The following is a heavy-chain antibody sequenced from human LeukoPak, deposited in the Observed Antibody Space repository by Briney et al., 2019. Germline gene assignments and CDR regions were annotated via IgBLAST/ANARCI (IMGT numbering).Heavy chain of an antibody. CDR1: GFTFSSYG. Sequence: PGGSLRLSCAASGFTFSSYGMHWVRQAPGKGLEWVAFIRYDGSNKYYADSVKGRFTISRDNSKNTLYLQMNSLRAEDTAVYYCARLKAVAGTLNYFDYWGQGTLVTVSS. J-gene: IGHJ4*02. V-gene: IGHV3-30*02. CDR2: IRYDGSNK. CDR3: ARLKAVAGTLNYFDY. D-gene: IGHD6-19*01.